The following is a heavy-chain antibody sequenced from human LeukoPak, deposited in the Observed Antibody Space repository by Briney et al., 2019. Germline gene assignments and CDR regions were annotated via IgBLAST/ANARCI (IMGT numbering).Heavy chain of an antibody. CDR3: AKLYTSGPYYYYYYMDV. V-gene: IGHV3-30*02. CDR1: GFGFSDYG. Sequence: GGSLRLSCAASGFGFSDYGMHWVRQAPGKGLEWVAFIRYDGTENYFADSVMGRFTISRDNSQNTLYLQMNSLRTEDTAVYYCAKLYTSGPYYYYYYMDVWGTGATVTVSS. J-gene: IGHJ6*03. CDR2: IRYDGTEN.